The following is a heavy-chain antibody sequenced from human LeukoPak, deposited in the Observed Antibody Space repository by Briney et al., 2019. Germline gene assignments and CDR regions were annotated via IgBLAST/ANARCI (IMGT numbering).Heavy chain of an antibody. CDR2: INPSGGST. CDR1: GYTFTGYY. CDR3: ARGEEGGDAFDI. J-gene: IGHJ3*02. Sequence: ASVKVSCRASGYTFTGYYMHWVRQAPGQGLEWMGMINPSGGSTSYAQKFQGRVTMTRDTSTSTVYMELSSLRSEDTAVYYCARGEEGGDAFDIWGQGTMVTVSS. D-gene: IGHD3-16*01. V-gene: IGHV1-46*01.